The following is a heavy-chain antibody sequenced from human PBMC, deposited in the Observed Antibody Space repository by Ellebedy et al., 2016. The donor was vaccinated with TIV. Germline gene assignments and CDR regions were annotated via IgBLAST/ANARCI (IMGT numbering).Heavy chain of an antibody. V-gene: IGHV3-7*03. Sequence: GGSLRLSCADSGFTFTSYWMTWVRQAPGKGLEWVANINQDGSKRYYVDSVKGRFTISRDNPKRSLYLQMDSLSAEDTAVYYCATDGSYGDYLSPTHAFEIWGQGTMVTVSS. J-gene: IGHJ3*02. CDR1: GFTFTSYW. CDR3: ATDGSYGDYLSPTHAFEI. CDR2: INQDGSKR. D-gene: IGHD4-17*01.